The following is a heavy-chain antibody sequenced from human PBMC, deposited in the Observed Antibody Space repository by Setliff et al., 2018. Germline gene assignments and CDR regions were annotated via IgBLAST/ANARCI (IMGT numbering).Heavy chain of an antibody. J-gene: IGHJ3*02. CDR2: VYHNENT. D-gene: IGHD2-21*02. CDR3: ARTPRGGNSAFDI. Sequence: LRETLSLTCAVSGASITSNNWWSWVRQPPGMRLEWIGEVYHNENTNYNASLKSRVTISVDRSKDQFSLRLTSVTAADTAVYYCARTPRGGNSAFDIWGQGTMVTVSS. V-gene: IGHV4-4*03. CDR1: GASITSNNW.